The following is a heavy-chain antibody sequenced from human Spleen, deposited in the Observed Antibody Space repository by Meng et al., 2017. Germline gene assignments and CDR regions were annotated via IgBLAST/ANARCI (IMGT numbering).Heavy chain of an antibody. J-gene: IGHJ4*02. D-gene: IGHD3-10*01. CDR2: INPGDGTT. CDR3: ARDSASNMATGSFDY. CDR1: GYPSTSYR. Sequence: QVGRVVCGAGGKERGAPVKFSCKTFGYPSTSYRIHWVRQAPGQGLEWMGIINPGDGTTGYAQKFQGRVTMTRDTSTSTVYMELYSLRSEDTAVYYCARDSASNMATGSFDYWGQGTLVTVSS. V-gene: IGHV1-46*01.